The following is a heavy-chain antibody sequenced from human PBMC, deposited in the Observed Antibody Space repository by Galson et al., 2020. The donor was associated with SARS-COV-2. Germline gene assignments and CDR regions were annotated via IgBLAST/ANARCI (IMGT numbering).Heavy chain of an antibody. V-gene: IGHV1-69*02. CDR3: ARAKGDYYDSSGYFTLDYAFNI. Sequence: SVKVSCKASGGPFSNYTISWVRQAPGQGLEWMGRVIPQLALANYAQKFQARVTITADKSTSTAYMELSSLRSEDTAVYYCARAKGDYYDSSGYFTLDYAFNIWGQGTMVTVSS. CDR1: GGPFSNYT. J-gene: IGHJ3*02. CDR2: VIPQLALA. D-gene: IGHD3-22*01.